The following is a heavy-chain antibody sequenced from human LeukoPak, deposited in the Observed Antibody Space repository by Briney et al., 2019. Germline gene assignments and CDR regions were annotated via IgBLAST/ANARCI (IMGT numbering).Heavy chain of an antibody. CDR2: IYYSGST. D-gene: IGHD4-17*01. Sequence: SETLSLTCTVSGGSISSYYWSWIRQPPGKGLEWLGYIYYSGSTNYNPSLKSRVTISVDTSKHQFSLKLSSVTAADTAVYYCARFPFLGDPDYYYYYGMDVWGQGATVTVSS. V-gene: IGHV4-59*01. J-gene: IGHJ6*02. CDR3: ARFPFLGDPDYYYYYGMDV. CDR1: GGSISSYY.